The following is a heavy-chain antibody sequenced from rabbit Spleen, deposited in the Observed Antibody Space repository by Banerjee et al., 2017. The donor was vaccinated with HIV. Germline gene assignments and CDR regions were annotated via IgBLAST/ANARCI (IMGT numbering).Heavy chain of an antibody. D-gene: IGHD8-1*01. J-gene: IGHJ6*01. CDR1: GVSFSSNSY. CDR3: ARDSGSSFSSYGMDL. Sequence: QSLEESGGDLVKPGASLTLTCTASGVSFSSNSYMCWVRQAPGKGLEWIACIEGGSSGFSYFANWAKGRFTISKTSSTTVTLQMTSLTAADTATYFCARDSGSSFSSYGMDLWGQGTLVTVS. CDR2: IEGGSSGFS. V-gene: IGHV1S40*01.